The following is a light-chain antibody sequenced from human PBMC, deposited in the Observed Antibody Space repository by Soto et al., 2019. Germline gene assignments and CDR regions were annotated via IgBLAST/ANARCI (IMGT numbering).Light chain of an antibody. CDR3: CSYAGSYTWV. V-gene: IGLV2-11*01. CDR1: SSDVGGYNY. CDR2: DLY. Sequence: QSALTQPRSVSGSPGQSVTISCTGTSSDVGGYNYVSWYQQHPGKAPKLMIYDLYKRPSGVPDRFSGSKSGNTASLTISGLQAEDEADYSCCSYAGSYTWVFGGGTQLTVL. J-gene: IGLJ3*02.